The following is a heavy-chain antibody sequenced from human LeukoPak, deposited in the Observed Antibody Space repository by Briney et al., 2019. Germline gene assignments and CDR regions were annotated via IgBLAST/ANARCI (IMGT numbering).Heavy chain of an antibody. CDR3: ARGIVGATHFDY. Sequence: SETLSLTCTVSGGSISSYYWSWIRQPPGKGLEWIGYIYYSGSTNYNPSLKSRVTISVDASKNQFSLKLSSVTAADTAVYYCARGIVGATHFDYWGQGTLVTVSS. D-gene: IGHD1-26*01. CDR1: GGSISSYY. V-gene: IGHV4-59*01. CDR2: IYYSGST. J-gene: IGHJ4*02.